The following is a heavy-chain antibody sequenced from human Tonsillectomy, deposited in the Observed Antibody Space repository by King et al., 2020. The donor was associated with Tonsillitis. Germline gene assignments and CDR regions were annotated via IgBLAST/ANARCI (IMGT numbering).Heavy chain of an antibody. CDR2: ISYHGNNK. V-gene: IGHV3-30*04. Sequence: VQLVESGGGVVQPGRSLRLSCAASGFTFSNYALHWVRQAPGKGLEWVAVISYHGNNKYYADSVKGRFTISRDSSKNTLYLQMNSLRAEDTAVYYCARDQGVQTIDNWFDPWGQGTLVTVSS. CDR3: ARDQGVQTIDNWFDP. CDR1: GFTFSNYA. J-gene: IGHJ5*02. D-gene: IGHD2-8*01.